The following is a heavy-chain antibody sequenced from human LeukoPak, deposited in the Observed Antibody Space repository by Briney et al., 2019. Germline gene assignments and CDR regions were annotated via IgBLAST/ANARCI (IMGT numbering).Heavy chain of an antibody. CDR2: ISWNSGSI. CDR3: ARDQYDSSGYSAPIDY. J-gene: IGHJ4*02. D-gene: IGHD3-22*01. Sequence: GRSLRLSCAASGFTFDDYAMHWVRQAPGKGLEWVSGISWNSGSIGYADSVKGRFTISRDNAKNSLYLQMNSLRAEDTAVYYCARDQYDSSGYSAPIDYWGQGTLVTVSS. CDR1: GFTFDDYA. V-gene: IGHV3-9*01.